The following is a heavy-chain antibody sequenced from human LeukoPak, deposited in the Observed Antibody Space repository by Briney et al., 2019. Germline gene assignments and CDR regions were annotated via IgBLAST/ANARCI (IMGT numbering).Heavy chain of an antibody. CDR3: IREVQVRASASLGL. J-gene: IGHJ4*01. CDR2: MNSAGTTI. CDR1: GFTISGFW. V-gene: IGHV3-74*01. Sequence: GGSLRLSCTASGFTISGFWMHWVRQVPGEGLVWVARMNSAGTTINYADSVKGRFTISRDNVRNTLHLQMNNLSLEDTAVYFCIREVQVRASASLGLWGRGTLVTVS. D-gene: IGHD1-1*01.